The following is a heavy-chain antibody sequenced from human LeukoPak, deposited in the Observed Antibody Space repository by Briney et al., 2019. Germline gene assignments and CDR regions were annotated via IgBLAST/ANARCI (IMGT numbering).Heavy chain of an antibody. V-gene: IGHV4-34*01. Sequence: SETLSLSCGVYGGSFSGYYWSWIRQPPGKGLEWIGEINPRGSTNYNPSLKSRVTLSADTPKDQFSLTLNSVTAADTAVYYCARRRLGYYFDYWGQGTLVTVSS. J-gene: IGHJ4*02. D-gene: IGHD5-24*01. CDR2: INPRGST. CDR1: GGSFSGYY. CDR3: ARRRLGYYFDY.